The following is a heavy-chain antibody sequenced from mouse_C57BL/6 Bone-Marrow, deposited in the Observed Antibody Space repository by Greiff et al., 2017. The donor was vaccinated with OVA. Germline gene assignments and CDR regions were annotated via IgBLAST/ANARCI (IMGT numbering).Heavy chain of an antibody. CDR2: IDPENGDT. CDR1: GFNIKDDY. J-gene: IGHJ2*01. D-gene: IGHD2-3*01. CDR3: TTDDGYYSDY. Sequence: VQLKQSGAELVRPGASVKLSCTASGFNIKDDYMHWVKQRPEQGLEWIGWIDPENGDTEYASKFQGKATITADTSSNTAYLQLSSLTSEDTAVYYCTTDDGYYSDYWGQGTTLTVSS. V-gene: IGHV14-4*01.